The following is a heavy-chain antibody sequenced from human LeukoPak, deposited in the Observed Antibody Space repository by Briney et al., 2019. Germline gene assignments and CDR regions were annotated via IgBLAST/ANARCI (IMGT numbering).Heavy chain of an antibody. CDR1: GGSMSTYY. D-gene: IGHD2-15*01. Sequence: SETLSLTCTVSGGSMSTYYGSWIRQSPGKGLEWISDIYYNGSPNYHPSFKSRVTISVDSSNNQFSLRMNSVPARATPGYYCARVSAATHDPWGPGTLVTVSS. CDR3: ARVSAATHDP. CDR2: IYYNGSP. V-gene: IGHV4-59*12. J-gene: IGHJ5*02.